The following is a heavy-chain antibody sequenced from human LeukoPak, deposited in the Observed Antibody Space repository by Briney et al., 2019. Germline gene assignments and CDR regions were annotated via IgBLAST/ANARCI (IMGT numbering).Heavy chain of an antibody. J-gene: IGHJ4*02. V-gene: IGHV1-2*02. CDR3: APSKVRGVMRY. CDR2: INPNRGGT. D-gene: IGHD3-10*01. CDR1: GYTFTRYY. Sequence: GASVKVSFKASGYTFTRYYMHWVGQAPGQGREWVGWINPNRGGTNYAHKFQGRVTMTRDTSISTAYMELSRLRSDDTAVYYCAPSKVRGVMRYGGRGTVVTVTS.